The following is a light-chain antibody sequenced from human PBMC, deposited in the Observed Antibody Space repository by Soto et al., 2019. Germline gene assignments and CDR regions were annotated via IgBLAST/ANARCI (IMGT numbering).Light chain of an antibody. CDR1: QGISNF. V-gene: IGKV1-9*01. CDR2: AAS. Sequence: LNYSRASVSASQGNRVTXTCRASQGISNFLAWYQQKPGKAPKLLIYAASTLKSGVPSRFSGSGSGTDFTLTTSSLQPEDFATYYCQQLNNYPLTFGGGTTVDIK. CDR3: QQLNNYPLT. J-gene: IGKJ4*01.